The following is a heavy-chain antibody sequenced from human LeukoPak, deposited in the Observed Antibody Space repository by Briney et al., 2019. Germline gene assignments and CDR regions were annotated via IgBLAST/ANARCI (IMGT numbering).Heavy chain of an antibody. CDR3: AREAGSTEGNLDY. Sequence: PGGSLRLSCAASGFTFSSYSMNWVRQAPGKGLEWVSSISSSSSYIYYADSVKGRFTISRDNAKNSLYLQMNSLRAEDTAVYYCAREAGSTEGNLDYWGEGTVVTVSS. CDR1: GFTFSSYS. J-gene: IGHJ4*02. V-gene: IGHV3-21*01. D-gene: IGHD6-19*01. CDR2: ISSSSSYI.